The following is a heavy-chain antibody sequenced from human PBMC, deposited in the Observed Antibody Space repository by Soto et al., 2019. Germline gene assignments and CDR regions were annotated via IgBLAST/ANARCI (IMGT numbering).Heavy chain of an antibody. D-gene: IGHD3-10*01. V-gene: IGHV1-3*01. J-gene: IGHJ6*02. CDR1: GYTFTSYA. CDR2: INAGNGNT. Sequence: QVQLVQSGAEVKKPGASVKVSCKASGYTFTSYAMHWVRQAPGQRLEWMGWINAGNGNTKYSQKFQGRVTITRETSASTPYTELGSLSSEDKAVYYCARGGGGYYYYYGMDVWGQGTTVTVSS. CDR3: ARGGGGYYYYYGMDV.